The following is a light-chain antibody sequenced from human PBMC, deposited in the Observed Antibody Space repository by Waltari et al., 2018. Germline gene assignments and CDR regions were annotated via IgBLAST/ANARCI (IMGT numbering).Light chain of an antibody. Sequence: DIHITQPPSTLSASVGAGVIFSFRASQSIGKCLAWYQQKPGKAPKLLIYKASTLESGVPSRFSGSGSGTEFTLTIISLQPEDFATYYCQQYNSYSLLSFGGGTKVEIK. CDR2: KAS. V-gene: IGKV1-5*03. CDR1: QSIGKC. CDR3: QQYNSYSLLS. J-gene: IGKJ4*01.